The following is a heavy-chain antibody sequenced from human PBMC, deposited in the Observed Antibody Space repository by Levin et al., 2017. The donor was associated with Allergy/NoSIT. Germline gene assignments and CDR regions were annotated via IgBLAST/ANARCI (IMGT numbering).Heavy chain of an antibody. V-gene: IGHV1-18*01. CDR2: ISAYNGNT. CDR3: ARDQEDCSGGSCSLGY. CDR1: GYTFTSYG. J-gene: IGHJ4*02. D-gene: IGHD2-15*01. Sequence: ASVKVSCKASGYTFTSYGISWVRQAPGQGLEWMGWISAYNGNTNYAQKLQGRVTMTTDTSTSTAYMELRSLRSDDTAVYYCARDQEDCSGGSCSLGYWGQGTLVTVSS.